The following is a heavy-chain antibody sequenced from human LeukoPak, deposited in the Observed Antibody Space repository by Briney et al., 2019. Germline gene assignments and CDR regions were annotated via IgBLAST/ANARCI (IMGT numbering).Heavy chain of an antibody. D-gene: IGHD2-2*01. Sequence: TSETLSLTCAVYGGSFSGYYWSWIRQPPGKGLEWIGEINHSGSTNYNPSLKSRVTISVDTSKNQFSLKLSSVTAADTAVYYCARGPQGVVGQSNFDYWGQGTLVTVSS. CDR1: GGSFSGYY. CDR3: ARGPQGVVGQSNFDY. CDR2: INHSGST. V-gene: IGHV4-34*01. J-gene: IGHJ4*02.